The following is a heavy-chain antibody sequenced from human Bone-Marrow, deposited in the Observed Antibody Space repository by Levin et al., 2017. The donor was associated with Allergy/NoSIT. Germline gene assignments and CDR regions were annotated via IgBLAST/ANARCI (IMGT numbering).Heavy chain of an antibody. CDR1: GYTFTDYY. CDR2: INPNNGGT. D-gene: IGHD6-13*01. J-gene: IGHJ6*02. CDR3: ARRLGSAGDYFYGFDV. Sequence: ASVKVSCKASGYTFTDYYIHWVRQAPGQGLEWMGWINPNNGGTNFAQKFQGRVTMTRDTSISTAYMDLSRLGSDDRAVYYCARRLGSAGDYFYGFDVWGQGTTVTVSS. V-gene: IGHV1-2*02.